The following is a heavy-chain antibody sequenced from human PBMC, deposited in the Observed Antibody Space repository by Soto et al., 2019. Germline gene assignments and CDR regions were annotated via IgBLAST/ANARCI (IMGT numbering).Heavy chain of an antibody. CDR2: ISSSGSYI. CDR3: AALDTAMVKTAGY. J-gene: IGHJ4*02. Sequence: PGGSLRLSCAASGFTFSSYSMNWVRQAPGKGLEWVSSISSSGSYIYYADSVKGRFTISRDNAKNSLYLQMNSLRVEDTAVYYCAALDTAMVKTAGYWGQGTLVTVSS. D-gene: IGHD5-18*01. CDR1: GFTFSSYS. V-gene: IGHV3-21*01.